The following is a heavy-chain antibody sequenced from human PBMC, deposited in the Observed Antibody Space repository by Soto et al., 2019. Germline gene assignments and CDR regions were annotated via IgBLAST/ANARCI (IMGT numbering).Heavy chain of an antibody. CDR1: GYSFTRYG. Sequence: QVQLVQSGAEVKKPGASVKVSCKASGYSFTRYGMSWVRQAPGQGLEWMGWISGYNANTNYPENLQGSVTMPPDTSTSTAYMEVRNLISDDTAVYYCARMGDVPYYYYGLDVWGQGTTVTVSS. CDR3: ARMGDVPYYYYGLDV. D-gene: IGHD3-16*01. J-gene: IGHJ6*02. V-gene: IGHV1-18*01. CDR2: ISGYNANT.